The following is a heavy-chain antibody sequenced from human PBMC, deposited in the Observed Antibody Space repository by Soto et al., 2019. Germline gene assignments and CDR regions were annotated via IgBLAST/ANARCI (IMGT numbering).Heavy chain of an antibody. J-gene: IGHJ4*02. D-gene: IGHD3-3*01. CDR2: ISGSGGST. CDR1: GFTFSSYA. Sequence: HPGGSLRLSCAASGFTFSSYAMSWVRQAPGKGLEWVSAISGSGGSTYYADSVKGRFTISRDNPKNTLYLQMNSLRAEDTAVYYCATDRGALRFLEWVGYWGQGTLVTVSS. V-gene: IGHV3-23*01. CDR3: ATDRGALRFLEWVGY.